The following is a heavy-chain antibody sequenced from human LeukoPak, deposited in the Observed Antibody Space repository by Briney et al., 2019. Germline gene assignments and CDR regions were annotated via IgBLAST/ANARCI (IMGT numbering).Heavy chain of an antibody. CDR3: ARAQQGYGDYYFDY. V-gene: IGHV3-30*14. D-gene: IGHD4-17*01. CDR1: GFTFSSYA. Sequence: QPGRSLRLSCAASGFTFSSYAMHWVRQAPGKGLEWVAVISYDGSNKYYADSVKGRFTISRDNSKNTLYLQMNSLRAEDTAVYYCARAQQGYGDYYFDYWGQGTLVTVSS. CDR2: ISYDGSNK. J-gene: IGHJ4*02.